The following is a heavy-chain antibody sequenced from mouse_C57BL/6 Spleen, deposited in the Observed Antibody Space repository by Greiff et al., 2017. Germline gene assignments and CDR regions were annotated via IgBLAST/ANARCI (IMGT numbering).Heavy chain of an antibody. CDR3: VRDTLTGSFDD. CDR2: IRSKSSTYAT. J-gene: IGHJ2*01. CDR1: GFTFNTYA. Sequence: EVQLLESGGGLVQPKGSLKLSCAASGFTFNTYAMHWVRQAPGKGLEWVARIRSKSSTYATSYADSVKDRFTISRDDSQSMYYLQMNTLKTEDTAMYYCVRDTLTGSFDDWGQGTTLTVSS. V-gene: IGHV10-3*01. D-gene: IGHD4-1*01.